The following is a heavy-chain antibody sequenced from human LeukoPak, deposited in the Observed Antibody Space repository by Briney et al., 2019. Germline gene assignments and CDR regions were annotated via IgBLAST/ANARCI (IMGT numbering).Heavy chain of an antibody. V-gene: IGHV3-23*01. CDR2: ISGSGGAT. CDR1: GFTFSSYG. CDR3: AKDFRRGGPFDY. J-gene: IGHJ4*02. D-gene: IGHD3-16*01. Sequence: PGGSPRLSCAASGFTFSSYGMSWVRQAPGKGPEWVSAISGSGGATYYADSVKGRFTISRDNSKNTLYLQMNSLRAEDTAVYYCAKDFRRGGPFDYWGQGTLVTVSS.